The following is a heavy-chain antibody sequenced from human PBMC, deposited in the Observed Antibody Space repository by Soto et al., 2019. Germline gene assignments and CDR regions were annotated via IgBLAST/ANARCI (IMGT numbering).Heavy chain of an antibody. V-gene: IGHV3-23*01. CDR1: GFTFTNYA. D-gene: IGHD6-19*01. CDR2: ISASGGST. J-gene: IGHJ5*02. CDR3: AKGREAVGGSPCTTLDP. Sequence: EVQLLESGGGLVQPGGSLRLSCAASGFTFTNYAMSWVRQAPGKGLEWVSTISASGGSTYYADSVKGQFTISRDNSRNTLHLQMNSLDAAATSLYDYAKGREAVGGSPCTTLDPWGQGTLVTVSS.